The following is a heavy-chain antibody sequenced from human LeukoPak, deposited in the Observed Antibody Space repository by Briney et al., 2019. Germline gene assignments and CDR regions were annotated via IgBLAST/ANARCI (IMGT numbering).Heavy chain of an antibody. CDR1: GFTFSSYG. Sequence: GGSLRLSCAASGFTFSSYGMHWVRQAQGKGLEWVAFIRYDGSNKYYADSVKGRFTISRDNSKNTLYLQMNSLRAEDTAVYYCAKDRAPYCSGGSCYSGFDYWGQGTLVTVSS. J-gene: IGHJ4*02. D-gene: IGHD2-15*01. CDR2: IRYDGSNK. V-gene: IGHV3-30*02. CDR3: AKDRAPYCSGGSCYSGFDY.